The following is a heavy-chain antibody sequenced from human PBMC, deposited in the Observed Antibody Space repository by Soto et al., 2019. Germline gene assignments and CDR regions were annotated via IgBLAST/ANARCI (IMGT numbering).Heavy chain of an antibody. D-gene: IGHD7-27*01. CDR3: ARETNCIDY. J-gene: IGHJ4*02. CDR1: GFTFSSYE. Sequence: VPLVESGGVLVQPGGSLRLSCAASGFTFSSYEMNWVRQAPGKGLEWVSYISNTGTSMDYADFVKGRFTISRDNDNNSLHLQLNSLSDEDTAVVYSARETNCIDYWGQGTLFSVAA. V-gene: IGHV3-48*03. CDR2: ISNTGTSM.